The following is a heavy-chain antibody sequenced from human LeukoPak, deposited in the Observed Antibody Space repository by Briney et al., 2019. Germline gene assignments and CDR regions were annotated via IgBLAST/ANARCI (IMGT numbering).Heavy chain of an antibody. V-gene: IGHV1-2*02. CDR3: ARGPPYYYDTSGYYYAY. D-gene: IGHD3-22*01. Sequence: ASVKVSCKASGYTFTGYYMHWVRQAPGQGLEWMGWINPNSGGTNYAQKFQGRATMTRDTSISTAYMELSRLKSGDTAVYYCARGPPYYYDTSGYYYAYWGQGTLVTVSS. J-gene: IGHJ4*02. CDR2: INPNSGGT. CDR1: GYTFTGYY.